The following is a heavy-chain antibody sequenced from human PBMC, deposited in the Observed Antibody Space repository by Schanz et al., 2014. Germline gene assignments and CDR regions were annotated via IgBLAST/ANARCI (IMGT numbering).Heavy chain of an antibody. CDR1: GFSFSDYG. V-gene: IGHV3-7*01. CDR2: IEGDGSRK. CDR3: ARVLGGDEGLDQ. D-gene: IGHD4-17*01. J-gene: IGHJ4*02. Sequence: VQLVESGGGVVQPGRSLRLSCAGSGFSFSDYGMHWVRQAPGKGPEWVANIEGDGSRKQYVDSVEGRFTISRDNPKNSLCLQMNSLRAEDTALYYCARVLGGDEGLDQWGQGTLVTVSS.